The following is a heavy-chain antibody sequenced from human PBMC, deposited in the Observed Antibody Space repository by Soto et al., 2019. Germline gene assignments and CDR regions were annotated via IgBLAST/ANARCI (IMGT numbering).Heavy chain of an antibody. V-gene: IGHV4-59*01. CDR2: IYYLGST. Sequence: PSESLYSTCRVSGGSMREYFWSWIRQCPGKGLEWIGHIYYLGSTDYNPSLKSRVTISVDTSKRQFSLRLTSVTAADTAVYYCARDGYDGSGSPYPAYWGPGAQVTVP. D-gene: IGHD3-10*01. CDR3: ARDGYDGSGSPYPAY. CDR1: GGSMREYF. J-gene: IGHJ4*02.